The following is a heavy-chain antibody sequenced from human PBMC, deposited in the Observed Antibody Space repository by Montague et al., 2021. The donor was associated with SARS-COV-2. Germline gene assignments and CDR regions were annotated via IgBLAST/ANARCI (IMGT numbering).Heavy chain of an antibody. CDR2: VHYTRST. CDR1: GDSISSYY. V-gene: IGHV4-59*01. J-gene: IGHJ4*02. Sequence: SETLSLTCEVSGDSISSYYWSWTRQPPGKGLEWIGYVHYTRSTECNPSLKTRVTLSLDTPRNHFSLKLRSVTAADTAVYYCARAQNTCFIANCVNYFEVWGLGALVTVSS. D-gene: IGHD1-1*01. CDR3: ARAQNTCFIANCVNYFEV.